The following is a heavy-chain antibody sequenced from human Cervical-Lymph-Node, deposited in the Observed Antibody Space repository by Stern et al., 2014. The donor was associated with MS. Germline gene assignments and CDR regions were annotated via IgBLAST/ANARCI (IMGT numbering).Heavy chain of an antibody. V-gene: IGHV5-51*01. CDR3: ARIFEYCTSDVCKTESWFDP. CDR2: IYTGDSDT. Sequence: EVQLVQSGAEVKKPGESLRISCMGSGFNFTTYWIGWGRQMPGKGLEWMGIIYTGDSDTRYSPSFQGQVTISADKSITTAYLQWSSLKASDTAMYYCARIFEYCTSDVCKTESWFDPWGQGTLVTVSS. D-gene: IGHD2/OR15-2a*01. J-gene: IGHJ5*02. CDR1: GFNFTTYW.